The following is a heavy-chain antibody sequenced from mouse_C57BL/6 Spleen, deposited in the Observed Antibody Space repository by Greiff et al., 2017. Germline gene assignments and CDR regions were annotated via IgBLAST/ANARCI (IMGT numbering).Heavy chain of an antibody. CDR1: GFTFSSYG. D-gene: IGHD4-1*01. J-gene: IGHJ3*01. CDR2: IGSGGSYT. Sequence: EVMLVESGGDLVKPGGSLKLSCAASGFTFSSYGMSWVRQTPDKRLEWVATIGSGGSYTYYPDSVKGRFTISRDNAKNTLYLQMSSLKSEDTAMYYCARHELTGTCWFAYWGQGTLVTVSA. CDR3: ARHELTGTCWFAY. V-gene: IGHV5-6*02.